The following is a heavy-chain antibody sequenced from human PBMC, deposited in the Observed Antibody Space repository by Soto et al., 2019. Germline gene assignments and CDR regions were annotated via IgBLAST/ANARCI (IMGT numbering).Heavy chain of an antibody. Sequence: GASVKVSCKASGYTFTSYGISWVRQAPGQGLEWMGWISAYNGNTNYAQKLQGRVTMTTDTSTSTAYMELRNLKSDDTAVYYCARDSSSIFGVVSALVYFQHWGQGTLVTVSS. D-gene: IGHD3-3*01. CDR2: ISAYNGNT. V-gene: IGHV1-18*01. CDR3: ARDSSSIFGVVSALVYFQH. CDR1: GYTFTSYG. J-gene: IGHJ1*01.